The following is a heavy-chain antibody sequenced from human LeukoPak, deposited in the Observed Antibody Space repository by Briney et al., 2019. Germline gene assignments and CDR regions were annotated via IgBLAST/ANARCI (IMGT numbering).Heavy chain of an antibody. Sequence: GALRLSCAASGFIFRSYTMNWVRQAPGKGPEWVSSISSGSNNIYYADSVKGRFTISRDNAKNSLYLQMNSLRAEDTALYYCAKDISRGQWLAVDYWGQGTLVTVSS. CDR2: ISSGSNNI. V-gene: IGHV3-21*04. J-gene: IGHJ4*02. CDR1: GFIFRSYT. D-gene: IGHD6-19*01. CDR3: AKDISRGQWLAVDY.